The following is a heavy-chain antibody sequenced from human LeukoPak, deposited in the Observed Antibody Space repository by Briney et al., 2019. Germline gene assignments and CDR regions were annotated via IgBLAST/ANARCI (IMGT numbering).Heavy chain of an antibody. D-gene: IGHD3-3*01. CDR3: ASWSVAYDY. CDR2: IYSGGST. CDR1: GFTFGDYA. Sequence: PGGSLRLSCTASGFTFGDYAMSWVRQAPGMGLEWVSVIYSGGSTYYADSVKGGFTISRDNSKNTLYLQMNSLRAEDTAVYYCASWSVAYDYWGQGTLVTVSS. V-gene: IGHV3-53*01. J-gene: IGHJ4*02.